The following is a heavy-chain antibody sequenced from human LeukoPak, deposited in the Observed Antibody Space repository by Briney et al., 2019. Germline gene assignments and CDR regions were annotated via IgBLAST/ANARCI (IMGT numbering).Heavy chain of an antibody. D-gene: IGHD3-10*01. V-gene: IGHV3-9*01. Sequence: AGGSLRLSCAASGFTFDDYAMHWVRQAPGKGLEWVSGISWNSGSIGYADSVKGRFTISRDNAKNSLYLQMNSLIAEDTALFYCAKDMRGSGNDVFDIWGRGTMVTVFS. CDR3: AKDMRGSGNDVFDI. CDR2: ISWNSGSI. CDR1: GFTFDDYA. J-gene: IGHJ3*02.